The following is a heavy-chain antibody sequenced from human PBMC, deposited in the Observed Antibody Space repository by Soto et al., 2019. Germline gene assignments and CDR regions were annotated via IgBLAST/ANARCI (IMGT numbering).Heavy chain of an antibody. Sequence: GGSKRLSCAASGFNFNAAGMNWVRQSPGKGLEWVGRIKSKVNGGTIDYAAPVKGRFTISRDDSKNTLYLEMNSLKTEDTALYYCSADLPYWGAYAFDYWGQGTLVTVSS. J-gene: IGHJ4*02. CDR2: IKSKVNGGTI. CDR1: GFNFNAAG. D-gene: IGHD3-16*01. CDR3: SADLPYWGAYAFDY. V-gene: IGHV3-15*07.